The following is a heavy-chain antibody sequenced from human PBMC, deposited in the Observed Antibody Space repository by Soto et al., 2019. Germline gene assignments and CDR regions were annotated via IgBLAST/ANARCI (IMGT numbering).Heavy chain of an antibody. V-gene: IGHV3-30-3*01. J-gene: IGHJ4*02. CDR1: GFTFSSYA. Sequence: GGSLRLSCAASGFTFSSYALHWVRQAPGKGLEWVAVISYDGSNKYYADSVKGRFTISRDNSKNTLFVEMNSLRAEDTAVYYCARIYDSTGYYKSGADYWGQGTPVTAPQ. CDR2: ISYDGSNK. CDR3: ARIYDSTGYYKSGADY. D-gene: IGHD3-22*01.